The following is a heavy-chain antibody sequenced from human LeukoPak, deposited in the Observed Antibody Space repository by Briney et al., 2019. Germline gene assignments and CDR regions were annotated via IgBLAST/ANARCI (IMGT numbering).Heavy chain of an antibody. CDR1: GGSISSGGYY. V-gene: IGHV4-31*03. Sequence: PSETLSLTCTVSGGSISSGGYYWSWIRQHPGQGLEWIGYIYYSGSTYYNPSLKSRVTISVDTSKNQFSLKLSSVTAADTAVYYCARAGGSGSSLGYWGQGTLVTVSS. CDR2: IYYSGST. J-gene: IGHJ4*02. CDR3: ARAGGSGSSLGY. D-gene: IGHD1-26*01.